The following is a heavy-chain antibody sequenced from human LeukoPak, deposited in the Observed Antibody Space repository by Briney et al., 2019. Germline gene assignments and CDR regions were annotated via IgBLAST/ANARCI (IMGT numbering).Heavy chain of an antibody. V-gene: IGHV3-20*04. J-gene: IGHJ6*03. Sequence: GESLTLSCAASGFTFSSYAMMWLRQAPGKGLVGFSGINWNGGSTGYADFVKGRFTISRDNAKNSLYLQMNSLRAEDTALYYCAREGCSGGSCYRYYYYYYMDVWGKGTTVTVSS. D-gene: IGHD2-15*01. CDR2: INWNGGST. CDR3: AREGCSGGSCYRYYYYYYMDV. CDR1: GFTFSSYA.